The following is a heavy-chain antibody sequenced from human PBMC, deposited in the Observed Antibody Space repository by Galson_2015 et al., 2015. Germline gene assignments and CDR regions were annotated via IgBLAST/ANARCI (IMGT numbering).Heavy chain of an antibody. CDR1: GFTFNRYW. J-gene: IGHJ4*02. CDR3: ARETYGDYLDY. CDR2: IKQDGSDK. Sequence: SLRLSCAASGFTFNRYWMSWVRQAPGKGLEWVANIKQDGSDKYYVDSVKGRFTISRDNAKNSLYLQMNSLRAEDTAVYYCARETYGDYLDYWGQVVLAPVSS. V-gene: IGHV3-7*05. D-gene: IGHD3-10*01.